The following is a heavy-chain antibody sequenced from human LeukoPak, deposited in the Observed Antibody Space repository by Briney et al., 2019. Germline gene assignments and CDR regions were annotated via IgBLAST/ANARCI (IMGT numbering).Heavy chain of an antibody. J-gene: IGHJ4*02. V-gene: IGHV4-30-2*01. D-gene: IGHD3-22*01. CDR2: IYHSGST. CDR3: ARAEGYYYALVY. CDR1: GGSISSGGYS. Sequence: PSQTLSLTCAVSGGSISSGGYSWSWIRQPPGKGLEWIGYIYHSGSTYYNPSLKSRVTISVDRSKNQFSLKLSSVTAADTAVYYCARAEGYYYALVYWGQGTLATVSS.